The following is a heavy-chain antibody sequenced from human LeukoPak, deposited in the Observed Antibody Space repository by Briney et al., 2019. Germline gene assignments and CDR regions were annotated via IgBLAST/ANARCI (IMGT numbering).Heavy chain of an antibody. CDR1: GFTFSDNW. V-gene: IGHV3-74*01. Sequence: SGGSLRLSCAASGFTFSDNWIHWVRQAPGKGLVWVSRINTDGSITNYADSVKGRFSISRDNAKNTLYLQMSSLRAEDTAVYYCASGLELDYWGQGTLVTVSS. CDR3: ASGLELDY. CDR2: INTDGSIT. J-gene: IGHJ4*02.